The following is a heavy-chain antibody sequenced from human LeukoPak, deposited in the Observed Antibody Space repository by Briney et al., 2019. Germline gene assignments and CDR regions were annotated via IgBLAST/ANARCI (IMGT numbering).Heavy chain of an antibody. D-gene: IGHD6-6*01. CDR3: ARRAARRPRNAFDI. CDR1: GGSISSGDYY. Sequence: SETLSLTCTVSGGSISSGDYYWSWIRQPPGKGLEWIVYIYYSGGTYYNPSLKRRVTISVDTSKNQFSLKLSSVTAADTAVYYCARRAARRPRNAFDIWGQGTMVTVSS. J-gene: IGHJ3*02. CDR2: IYYSGGT. V-gene: IGHV4-30-4*08.